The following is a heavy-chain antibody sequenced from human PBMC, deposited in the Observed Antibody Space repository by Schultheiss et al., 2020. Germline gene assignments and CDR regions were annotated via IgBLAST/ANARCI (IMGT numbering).Heavy chain of an antibody. CDR3: ARDRGVSGYYYYFDP. CDR1: GGTFSSYA. D-gene: IGHD3-22*01. V-gene: IGHV1-69*13. Sequence: SVKVSCKTSGGTFSSYAISWVRQAPGQGLEWMGGIIPMFGAANYAENFQDRLTITADESTNTTYLELGGLRSEDTAVYFCARDRGVSGYYYYFDPWGQGTLVNVPS. J-gene: IGHJ5*02. CDR2: IIPMFGAA.